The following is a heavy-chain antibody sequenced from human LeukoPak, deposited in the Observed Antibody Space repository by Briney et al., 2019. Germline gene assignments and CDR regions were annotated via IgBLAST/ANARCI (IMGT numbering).Heavy chain of an antibody. Sequence: GGSLRLSCAASGFTFSTYSMNWVRQAPGKGLEWVSSISDSSRFISYTDSVRDRFTISRDNAKNSLYLQMNSLRAEDTAVYFCARDSEPLEYCGGDCYSSFDYWGQGTLVTVSS. V-gene: IGHV3-21*01. CDR3: ARDSEPLEYCGGDCYSSFDY. CDR2: ISDSSRFI. J-gene: IGHJ4*02. CDR1: GFTFSTYS. D-gene: IGHD2-21*02.